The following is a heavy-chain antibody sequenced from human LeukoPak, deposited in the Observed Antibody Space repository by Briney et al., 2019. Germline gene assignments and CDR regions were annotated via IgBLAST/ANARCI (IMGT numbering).Heavy chain of an antibody. Sequence: GGSLRLSCAASGFTFSSYSMNWVRQAPGKGLEWVSSISSSSSYIYYADSVKGRFTISRDNAKNSLYLQMNSLRAEDTAVYYCARDPELLWFGEQYYFDYWGQGTRVTVSS. D-gene: IGHD3-10*01. CDR1: GFTFSSYS. V-gene: IGHV3-21*01. J-gene: IGHJ4*02. CDR3: ARDPELLWFGEQYYFDY. CDR2: ISSSSSYI.